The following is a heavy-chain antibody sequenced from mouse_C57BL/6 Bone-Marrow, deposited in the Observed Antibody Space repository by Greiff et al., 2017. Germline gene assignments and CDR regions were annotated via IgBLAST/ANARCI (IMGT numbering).Heavy chain of an antibody. V-gene: IGHV1-81*01. CDR3: ARRKKDDYDGGFAY. D-gene: IGHD2-4*01. CDR1: GYTFTSYG. CDR2: IYPSSGNT. Sequence: QVQLKESGAELARPGASVKLSCKASGYTFTSYGISWVKQRTGQGLEWIGEIYPSSGNTYYNEKFKGKATLTADKSSSTAYMVLRSLTSEDSAVYFCARRKKDDYDGGFAYWGQGTLVTVSA. J-gene: IGHJ3*01.